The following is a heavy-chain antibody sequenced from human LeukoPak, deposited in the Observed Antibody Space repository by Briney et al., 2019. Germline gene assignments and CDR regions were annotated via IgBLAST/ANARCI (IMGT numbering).Heavy chain of an antibody. J-gene: IGHJ4*02. V-gene: IGHV3-53*01. D-gene: IGHD6-19*01. CDR3: ARAGYSSRVIGY. Sequence: GGSLRLSCAASGFTVSSNYMSWVRQAPGRGLEWVAVIFSGGSAYYADSVKGRFTSSRDNSKNTLYLQMNSLRAEDTAVYYGARAGYSSRVIGYWGRGTLVTVSS. CDR1: GFTVSSNY. CDR2: IFSGGSA.